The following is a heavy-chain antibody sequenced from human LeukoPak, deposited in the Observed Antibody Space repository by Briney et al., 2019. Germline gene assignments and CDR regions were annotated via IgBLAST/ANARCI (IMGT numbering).Heavy chain of an antibody. J-gene: IGHJ5*01. CDR3: ARGPFRNVDTTMVASRFDP. CDR2: INPNSGGT. Sequence: ASVKVSCKASGYTFTGYYIHWVRQAPGQGLEWMGWINPNSGGTNYAQKFQGRVTMTREMSISIVYMELSRLRSDGTAVYYCARGPFRNVDTTMVASRFDPWGQGTLVTVSS. V-gene: IGHV1-2*02. D-gene: IGHD5-18*01. CDR1: GYTFTGYY.